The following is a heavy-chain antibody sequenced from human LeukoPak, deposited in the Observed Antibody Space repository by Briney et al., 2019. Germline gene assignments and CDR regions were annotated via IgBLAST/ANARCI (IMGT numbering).Heavy chain of an antibody. CDR2: ISSSSSYI. V-gene: IGHV3-21*04. D-gene: IGHD3-22*01. J-gene: IGHJ5*02. Sequence: PGGSLRLSCAASGFTFSSYSMNWVRQAPGKGLEWVSSISSSSSYIYYADSVKGRFTISRDNAKNTVYLQMNNLRAEDTAVYCCARTYYYDDSGPRNRCFAPWGQEPLVPVSS. CDR3: ARTYYYDDSGPRNRCFAP. CDR1: GFTFSSYS.